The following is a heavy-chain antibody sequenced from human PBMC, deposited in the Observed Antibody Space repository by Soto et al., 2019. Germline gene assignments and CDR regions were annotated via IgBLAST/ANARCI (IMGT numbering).Heavy chain of an antibody. V-gene: IGHV4-59*01. D-gene: IGHD6-19*01. CDR2: IYYSGCT. J-gene: IGHJ4*02. Sequence: SETLSLTCTVSGGCISSYYWSWIRQPPGKGLDWIGYIYYSGCTNYNPSLKSRVTISVDTSKNQFSLKLSSVTAADTAVYYCARGSSVAGIFDYWGQGTLVTVSS. CDR1: GGCISSYY. CDR3: ARGSSVAGIFDY.